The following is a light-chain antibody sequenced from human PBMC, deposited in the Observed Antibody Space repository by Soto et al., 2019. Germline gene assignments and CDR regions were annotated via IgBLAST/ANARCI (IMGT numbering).Light chain of an antibody. CDR2: LTSDGRH. Sequence: QSVLTQSPSASASLGASVRLTCTLSSGHSRYDIAWHQQQPEKGPRYLKKLTSDGRHTKGDGIPDRFSGSSSGAERYLTISSLQSEDEADYYCQTWGTGIQVFGGGTKLTVL. CDR1: SGHSRYD. V-gene: IGLV4-69*01. J-gene: IGLJ3*02. CDR3: QTWGTGIQV.